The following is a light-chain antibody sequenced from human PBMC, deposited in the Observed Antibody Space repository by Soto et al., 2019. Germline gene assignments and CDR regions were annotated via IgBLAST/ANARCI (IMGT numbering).Light chain of an antibody. J-gene: IGKJ1*01. Sequence: EIVLTQSPGTLSLSPGERATLSCRASQSISSSYLAWYQQKPGQAPRLLIYAVSSRATGIPDRFSGSGSGTGFTLTISRLEPEDFAVYFCQQYDSSPWTFGQGTKVEI. CDR3: QQYDSSPWT. V-gene: IGKV3-20*01. CDR1: QSISSSY. CDR2: AVS.